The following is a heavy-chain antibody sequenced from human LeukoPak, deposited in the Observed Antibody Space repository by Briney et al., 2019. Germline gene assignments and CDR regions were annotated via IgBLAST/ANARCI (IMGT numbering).Heavy chain of an antibody. CDR3: AREPNYDFWSGYYTKVDYFDY. CDR2: INHSGST. D-gene: IGHD3-3*01. Sequence: SETLSLTCAVYGGSFSGYYWSWIRQPPGKGLEWIGEINHSGSTNYNPSLKSRVTISVDTSKNQFSLKLSSVTAADTAVYYCAREPNYDFWSGYYTKVDYFDYWGQGILVTVSS. J-gene: IGHJ4*02. CDR1: GGSFSGYY. V-gene: IGHV4-34*01.